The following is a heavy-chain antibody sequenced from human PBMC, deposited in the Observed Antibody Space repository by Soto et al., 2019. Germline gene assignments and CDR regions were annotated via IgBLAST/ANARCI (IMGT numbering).Heavy chain of an antibody. CDR1: GYTFTSYA. CDR3: ARSIAARPPYFDY. CDR2: INAGNGNT. V-gene: IGHV1-3*01. Sequence: QVQLVQSGAEVKKPGASVKVSCKASGYTFTSYAMHWVRQAPGQRLEWMGWINAGNGNTKYSQKFQGRVTITGDTSASTAYMELSSLRSEDTAVYYCARSIAARPPYFDYWGQGTLVTVSS. D-gene: IGHD6-6*01. J-gene: IGHJ4*02.